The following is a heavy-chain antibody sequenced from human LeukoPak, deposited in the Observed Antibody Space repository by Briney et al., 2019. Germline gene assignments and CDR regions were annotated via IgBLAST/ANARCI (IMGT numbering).Heavy chain of an antibody. Sequence: GGSLRLSCAASGFTFNIYEMNWVRQAPGKGLVWISYISADRNVIYYADSVKGRFIISRDNAKNSLYLQMNSLRAEDTAVYYCAGSRYPEPRDLDYWGQGTLVSVSS. CDR2: ISADRNVI. V-gene: IGHV3-48*03. CDR1: GFTFNIYE. CDR3: AGSRYPEPRDLDY. J-gene: IGHJ4*02. D-gene: IGHD1-14*01.